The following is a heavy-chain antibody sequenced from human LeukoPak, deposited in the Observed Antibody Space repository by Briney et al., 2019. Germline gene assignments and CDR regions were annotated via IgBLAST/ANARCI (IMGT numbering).Heavy chain of an antibody. CDR1: GGSIINSNYY. CDR3: ASSSY. J-gene: IGHJ4*02. V-gene: IGHV4-39*01. Sequence: SETLSLTCTVSGGSIINSNYYWGWVRQPPGEGLEWIAMIYYSGSTYYNPSLKSRVTISVDTSKNQFSLKLSSVTAADTAVYYCASSSYWGQGTLVTVSS. CDR2: IYYSGST.